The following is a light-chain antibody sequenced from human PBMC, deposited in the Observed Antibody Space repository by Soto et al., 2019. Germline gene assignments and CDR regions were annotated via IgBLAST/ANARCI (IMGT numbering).Light chain of an antibody. V-gene: IGKV3D-20*02. J-gene: IGKJ5*01. CDR3: QQRSNWPL. Sequence: EIVLTQSPGTLSLSPGERATLSCRASQSVSSTYLAWYQQKPGQAPRLLIYGASSRATGIPDRFTGSGSGTDFTLTTSSLEPEDFAVYYCQQRSNWPLFGQGTRLEIK. CDR2: GAS. CDR1: QSVSSTY.